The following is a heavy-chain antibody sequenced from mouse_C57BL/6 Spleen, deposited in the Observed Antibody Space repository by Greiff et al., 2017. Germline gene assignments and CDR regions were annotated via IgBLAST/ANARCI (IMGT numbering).Heavy chain of an antibody. J-gene: IGHJ2*01. Sequence: QVQLKQSGAELVKPGASVKLSCKASGYTFTRYWMHWVTQSPGHGLEWIGMIHPNSCSTNYNEKFKTKATLTGDKSSSTAYMQLSSLTSEDSAVYYCARSTTVVAGDYWGQGTTLTVSS. V-gene: IGHV1-64*01. CDR3: ARSTTVVAGDY. CDR1: GYTFTRYW. CDR2: IHPNSCST. D-gene: IGHD1-1*01.